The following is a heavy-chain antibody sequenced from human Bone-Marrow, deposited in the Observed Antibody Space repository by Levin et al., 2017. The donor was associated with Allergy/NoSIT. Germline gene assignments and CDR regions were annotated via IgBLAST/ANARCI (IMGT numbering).Heavy chain of an antibody. D-gene: IGHD1-1*01. CDR1: GGSISSYY. V-gene: IGHV4-59*01. CDR2: IYYSGST. Sequence: SETLSLTCTVSGGSISSYYWSWIRQPPGKGLEWIGYIYYSGSTNYNPSLKSRVTISVDTSKNQFSLKLSSVTAADTAVYYCARQYNWNDASEFYFDYWGQGTLVTVSS. CDR3: ARQYNWNDASEFYFDY. J-gene: IGHJ4*02.